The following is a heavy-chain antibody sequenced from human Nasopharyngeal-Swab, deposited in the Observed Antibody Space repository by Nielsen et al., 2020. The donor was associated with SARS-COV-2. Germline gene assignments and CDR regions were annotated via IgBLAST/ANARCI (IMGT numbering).Heavy chain of an antibody. D-gene: IGHD3-16*02. CDR1: GYTFTSYY. Sequence: ASVKVPCKASGYTFTSYYMHWVRQAPGQGLEWMGIINPSGGSTSYAQKFQGRVTMTRDTSTSTVYMELSSLRSEDTAVYYCAREPRYYDYVWGSYRYGYFDYWGQGTLVTVSS. J-gene: IGHJ4*02. CDR3: AREPRYYDYVWGSYRYGYFDY. V-gene: IGHV1-46*01. CDR2: INPSGGST.